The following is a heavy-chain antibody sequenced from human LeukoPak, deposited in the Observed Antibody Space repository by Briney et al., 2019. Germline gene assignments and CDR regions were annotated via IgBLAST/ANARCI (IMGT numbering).Heavy chain of an antibody. CDR1: GFTFSSYS. J-gene: IGHJ4*02. D-gene: IGHD3-10*01. CDR2: ISSSSYI. Sequence: GGSLRLSCAASGFTFSSYSMNWVRQAPGKGLEWVSSISSSSYIYYADSVKGRFTISRDNAKNSLYLQMNSLRAEDTAVYYCARMTGSYSDFDYWGQGTLVTVSS. V-gene: IGHV3-21*01. CDR3: ARMTGSYSDFDY.